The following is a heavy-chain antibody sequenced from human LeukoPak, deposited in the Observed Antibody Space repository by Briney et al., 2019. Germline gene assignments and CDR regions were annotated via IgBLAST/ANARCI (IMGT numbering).Heavy chain of an antibody. Sequence: SVKVSCKASGGTFTSYAISWVRQAPGQGLEWMGRIIPILGIANYAQKFQGRVTITADKSTSTAYMELSSLRSEDTAVYYCASYYYGSGSSYGMDVWGQGTTVTVSS. CDR2: IIPILGIA. V-gene: IGHV1-69*04. CDR1: GGTFTSYA. D-gene: IGHD3-10*01. J-gene: IGHJ6*02. CDR3: ASYYYGSGSSYGMDV.